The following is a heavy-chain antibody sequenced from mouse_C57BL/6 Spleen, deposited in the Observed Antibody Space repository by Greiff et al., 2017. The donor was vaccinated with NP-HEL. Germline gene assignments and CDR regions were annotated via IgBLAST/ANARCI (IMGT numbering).Heavy chain of an antibody. CDR3: ARLYYGSSYHWYFDV. D-gene: IGHD1-1*01. CDR2: INPNNGGT. J-gene: IGHJ1*03. CDR1: GYTFTDYY. Sequence: VQLQQSGPELVKPGASVKISCKASGYTFTDYYMNWVKQSHGKSLEWIGDINPNNGGTSYNQKFKGKATLTVDKSSSTAYMELRSLTSEDSAVYYCARLYYGSSYHWYFDVWGTGTTVTVSS. V-gene: IGHV1-26*01.